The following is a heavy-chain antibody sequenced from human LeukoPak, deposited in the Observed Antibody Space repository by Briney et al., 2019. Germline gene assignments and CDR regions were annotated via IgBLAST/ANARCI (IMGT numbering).Heavy chain of an antibody. CDR1: GYTFTGYY. Sequence: GSVKVSCKASGYTFTGYYMHWVPQAPGQGLEWMGRINPNSGGTNYAQKFQGRVTMTRDTSISTAYMELSRLRSDDTAVYYYAIPILGYGHDYWGQGTLVTVSS. J-gene: IGHJ4*02. CDR2: INPNSGGT. D-gene: IGHD5-12*01. CDR3: AIPILGYGHDY. V-gene: IGHV1-2*06.